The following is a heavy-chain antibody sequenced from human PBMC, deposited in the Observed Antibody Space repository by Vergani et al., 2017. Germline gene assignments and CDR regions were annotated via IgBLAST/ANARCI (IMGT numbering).Heavy chain of an antibody. J-gene: IGHJ3*02. CDR1: GGTFSSYA. CDR2: IIPIFGTA. V-gene: IGHV1-69*01. CDR3: ARDGSGNWGPDAFDI. D-gene: IGHD7-27*01. Sequence: QVQLVQSGAEVKKPGSSVKVSCKASGGTFSSYAISWVRQAPGQGLEWMGGIIPIFGTANYAQKFQGRVTITADESTSTAYMELGSLRSEDTAMYYCARDGSGNWGPDAFDIWGQGTMVTVSS.